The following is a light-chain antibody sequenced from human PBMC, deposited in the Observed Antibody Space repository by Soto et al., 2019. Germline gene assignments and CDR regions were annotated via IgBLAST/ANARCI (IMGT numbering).Light chain of an antibody. CDR1: QTISIW. J-gene: IGKJ1*01. V-gene: IGKV1-5*03. Sequence: DILMTQSPSTLSGSLGERVTLTCRASQTISIWLAWYQQKPGKAPKLLIYKASTITSGVPSRFRGSGSGTEFTLTISSLQSDDSATYYCQQYRSYPGAFGQGTKVEIK. CDR2: KAS. CDR3: QQYRSYPGA.